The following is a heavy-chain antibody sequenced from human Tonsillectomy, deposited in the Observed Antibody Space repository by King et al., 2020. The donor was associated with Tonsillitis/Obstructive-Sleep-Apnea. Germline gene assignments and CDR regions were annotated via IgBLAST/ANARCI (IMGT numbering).Heavy chain of an antibody. Sequence: VQLVESGGGLVQPGGSLRLSCAASGFTFSSYDMLWVRQPTGKGLEWVSAIGSAGDTYYPGSVKGRFTISRENVKNYLYLQMNSLRAGDMAVYYCARLDFDILTGDYYGMDVWGQGTTVTVSS. CDR1: GFTFSSYD. V-gene: IGHV3-13*01. J-gene: IGHJ6*02. D-gene: IGHD3-9*01. CDR2: IGSAGDT. CDR3: ARLDFDILTGDYYGMDV.